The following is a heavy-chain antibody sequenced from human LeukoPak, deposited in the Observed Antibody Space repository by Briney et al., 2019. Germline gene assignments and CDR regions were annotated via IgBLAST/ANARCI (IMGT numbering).Heavy chain of an antibody. CDR1: GGSISSSNW. CDR2: IYHSGST. J-gene: IGHJ4*02. Sequence: PSETLSLTCAVSGGSISSSNWWSWVRQPPGKGLEWIGEIYHSGSTNYNPSLKSRVTISVDKSKNQFSLKLSSVTAADTAVYYCAREQYSGYDWYYFDYWGQGTLVTVSS. D-gene: IGHD5-12*01. V-gene: IGHV4-4*02. CDR3: AREQYSGYDWYYFDY.